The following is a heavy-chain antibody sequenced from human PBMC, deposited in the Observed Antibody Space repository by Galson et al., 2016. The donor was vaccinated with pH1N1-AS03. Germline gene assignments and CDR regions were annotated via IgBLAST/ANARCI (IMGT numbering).Heavy chain of an antibody. Sequence: LSLTCSVSGDSMSPYNWAWVRQPPGQGLEWIGYIGYNGRTNYNPSLKNRLTMSIDTSKNQFSLQLTSVTAADTAVYYCARGVDTSRSANPFDIWGQGTLVTVSS. V-gene: IGHV4-59*01. CDR2: IGYNGRT. CDR1: GDSMSPYN. CDR3: ARGVDTSRSANPFDI. J-gene: IGHJ4*02. D-gene: IGHD5-18*01.